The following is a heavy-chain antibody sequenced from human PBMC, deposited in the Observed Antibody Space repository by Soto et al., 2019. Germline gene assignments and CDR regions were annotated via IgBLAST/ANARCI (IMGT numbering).Heavy chain of an antibody. Sequence: GGSLRLSCGASGFTFSTYAMSWVRQAPGKGLEWVAVISYDGSNKYYADSVKGRFTISRDNSKNTLYLQMNSLRAEDTAVYYCAGIAARRDYWGQGTLVTVSS. J-gene: IGHJ4*02. V-gene: IGHV3-30-3*01. CDR3: AGIAARRDY. CDR2: ISYDGSNK. D-gene: IGHD6-6*01. CDR1: GFTFSTYA.